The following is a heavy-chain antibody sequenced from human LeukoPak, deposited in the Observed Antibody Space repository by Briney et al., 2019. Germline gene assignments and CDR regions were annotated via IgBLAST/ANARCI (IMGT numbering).Heavy chain of an antibody. CDR1: GFTFSSYG. CDR2: IRYDGSNK. CDR3: AREDYYFDSSGTHYFDY. Sequence: GGSLRLSCAASGFTFSSYGMHWVRQAPGKGLEWAAFIRYDGSNKYYADSVKGRFTISRDNSKNTLYLQMNSLRAEDTAVFYCAREDYYFDSSGTHYFDYWGQGTLVTVSS. D-gene: IGHD3-22*01. V-gene: IGHV3-30*02. J-gene: IGHJ4*02.